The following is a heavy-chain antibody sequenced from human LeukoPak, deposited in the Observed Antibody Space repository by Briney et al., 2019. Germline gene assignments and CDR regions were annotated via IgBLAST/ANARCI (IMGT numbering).Heavy chain of an antibody. CDR2: IAYDGSRA. CDR1: GFTFGGYG. J-gene: IGHJ4*02. Sequence: GGSLRLSCAGSGFTFGGYGMHWFRQTPGKGLEWVAVIAYDGSRAFYADSVKGRFTSSRDNSKNTMSVQMDDLRAEDTAVYYNDHFDYWGQGTLVTVSS. CDR3: DHFDY. V-gene: IGHV3-33*03.